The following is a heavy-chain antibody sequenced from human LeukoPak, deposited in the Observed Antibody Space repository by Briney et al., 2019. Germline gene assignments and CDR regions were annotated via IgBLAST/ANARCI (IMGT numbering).Heavy chain of an antibody. V-gene: IGHV3-9*01. D-gene: IGHD1-1*01. J-gene: IGHJ3*02. CDR1: GFTFDDYA. CDR3: AKDMEVSDI. Sequence: GGSLRLSCAASGFTFDDYAMHWVRQAPGKGLEWVSGISWNSGSIGYADSVKGRFTISRDNAKNSLYLQMNSLRAEDTALYYCAKDMEVSDIWGQGTMVTVSS. CDR2: ISWNSGSI.